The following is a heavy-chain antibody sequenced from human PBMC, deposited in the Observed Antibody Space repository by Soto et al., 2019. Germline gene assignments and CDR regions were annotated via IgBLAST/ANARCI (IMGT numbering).Heavy chain of an antibody. CDR1: GYTFTGYY. J-gene: IGHJ6*02. V-gene: IGHV1-2*02. CDR2: INPNSGGT. Sequence: ASVKVSFKASGYTFTGYYMHWGRQAPGQGLECMGWINPNSGGTNYAQKFQGRVTMTRDTSISTAYMELSRLRSDDTAVYYCARDSRIYDILTGQKGYYYGMDVWGQGTTVTVSS. D-gene: IGHD3-9*01. CDR3: ARDSRIYDILTGQKGYYYGMDV.